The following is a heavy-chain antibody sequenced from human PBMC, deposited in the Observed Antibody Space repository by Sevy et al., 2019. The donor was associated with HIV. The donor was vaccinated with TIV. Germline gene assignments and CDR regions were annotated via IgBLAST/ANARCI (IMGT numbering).Heavy chain of an antibody. CDR3: ARRNDFDI. V-gene: IGHV4-59*08. J-gene: IGHJ3*02. Sequence: SETLSLTCTVSGGSINSDHWNWIRQPPGKGLEWIGYVYYTGGTNYNPSPKNRVTITVNRTKNQFSLKLTSVTAADTAVYYCARRNDFDIWGKGTMVTVSS. CDR2: VYYTGGT. CDR1: GGSINSDH.